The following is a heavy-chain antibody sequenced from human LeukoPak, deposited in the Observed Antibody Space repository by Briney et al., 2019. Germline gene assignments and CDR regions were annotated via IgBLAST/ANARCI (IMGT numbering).Heavy chain of an antibody. D-gene: IGHD1-14*01. V-gene: IGHV3-23*01. CDR2: VCGSAGCT. CDR3: VRDRPDYHDIDGHYYNRYGDH. Sequence: GGSLRLSCAASGFTFSSYAMSWVRLAPGKGLQWVASVCGSAGCTFYADSMKGRFTISRDNSKNTLYLQMNSLKAEDTAIYYCVRDRPDYHDIDGHYYNRYGDHWGQGTLVTVSS. J-gene: IGHJ5*02. CDR1: GFTFSSYA.